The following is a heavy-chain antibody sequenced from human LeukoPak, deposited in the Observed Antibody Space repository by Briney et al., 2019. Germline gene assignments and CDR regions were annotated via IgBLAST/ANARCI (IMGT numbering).Heavy chain of an antibody. D-gene: IGHD3-10*01. V-gene: IGHV4-61*01. CDR3: ARTRLLLWFGEFRGYYFDY. CDR2: IYYSGST. Sequence: SETLSLTCTVSGGSISSGSYYWSWIRQPPGKGLEWIGYIYYSGSTNYNPSLKSRVTISVDTSKNQFSLKLSSVTAADTAVYYCARTRLLLWFGEFRGYYFDYWGQGTLVTVSS. J-gene: IGHJ4*02. CDR1: GGSISSGSYY.